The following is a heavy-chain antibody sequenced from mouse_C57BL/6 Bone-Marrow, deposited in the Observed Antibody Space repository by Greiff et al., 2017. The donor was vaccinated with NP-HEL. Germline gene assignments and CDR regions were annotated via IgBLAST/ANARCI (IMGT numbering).Heavy chain of an antibody. V-gene: IGHV1-54*01. J-gene: IGHJ3*01. Sequence: QVQLQQSGAELVRPGTSVKVSCKASGYAFTNYLIEWVKQRPGQGLEWIGVINPGSGGTNYNGKFKGKATLTADKSSSTAYMQLSSLTSEDSAVYFCAYGNYFAYWGQGTLVTVSA. D-gene: IGHD2-1*01. CDR1: GYAFTNYL. CDR2: INPGSGGT. CDR3: AYGNYFAY.